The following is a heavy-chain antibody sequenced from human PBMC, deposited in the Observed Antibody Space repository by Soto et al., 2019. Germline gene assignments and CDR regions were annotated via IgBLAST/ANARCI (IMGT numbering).Heavy chain of an antibody. D-gene: IGHD6-13*01. CDR3: VRAPQYSTSQYFQH. CDR2: ISYDGSNK. V-gene: IGHV3-30-3*01. J-gene: IGHJ1*01. CDR1: GFTFNSYA. Sequence: GGSLRLSCAVSGFTFNSYAMHWVRQAPGKGLEWVAVISYDGSNKYYADSVKGRLTISRDNFRDTLYLQMNSLRADDTAVFYCVRAPQYSTSQYFQHWGQGTLVTVSS.